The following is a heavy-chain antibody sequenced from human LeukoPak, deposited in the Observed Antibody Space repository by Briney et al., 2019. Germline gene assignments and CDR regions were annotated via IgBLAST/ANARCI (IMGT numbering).Heavy chain of an antibody. Sequence: SGGSLRLSCVGSGFTFRSHAMSWVRQAPEKGLEFVSGIYENGGTTYYADSVKGRFSISRDNSKNTLYLQMNSLRAEDTAVYYCARDGGYDFWSGYYQDYWGQGTLVTVSS. CDR2: IYENGGTT. J-gene: IGHJ4*02. CDR3: ARDGGYDFWSGYYQDY. D-gene: IGHD3-3*01. CDR1: GFTFRSHA. V-gene: IGHV3-23*01.